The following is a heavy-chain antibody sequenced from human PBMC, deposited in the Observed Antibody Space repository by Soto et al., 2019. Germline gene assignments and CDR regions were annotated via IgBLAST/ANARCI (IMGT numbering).Heavy chain of an antibody. J-gene: IGHJ5*01. V-gene: IGHV1-18*01. D-gene: IGHD1-1*01. CDR2: ISAYNGNT. CDR3: ARERSTSDS. CDR1: GLSFRSYW. Sequence: XSFNVSFYPSGLSFRSYWIGGARQAPGQGLEWMGWISAYNGNTNYAQKLQGRVTMTTYTSTSTAYMAVRSLGSDDTAVYYCARERSTSDSWGHGTLDTVSP.